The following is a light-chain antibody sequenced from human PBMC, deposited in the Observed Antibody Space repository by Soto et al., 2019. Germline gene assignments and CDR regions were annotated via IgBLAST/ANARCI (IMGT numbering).Light chain of an antibody. CDR2: AAS. CDR1: QSISSY. V-gene: IGKV1-39*01. CDR3: QQSYSTHRT. Sequence: DIQMTQSPSSLSTSVGDRVTITCRASQSISSYLNWYQQKPGKAPKLLIYAASSLQSGVPSRFSGSGSGTDFAITINSLPPEDFATYYCQQSYSTHRTFGQGTTLEIK. J-gene: IGKJ2*01.